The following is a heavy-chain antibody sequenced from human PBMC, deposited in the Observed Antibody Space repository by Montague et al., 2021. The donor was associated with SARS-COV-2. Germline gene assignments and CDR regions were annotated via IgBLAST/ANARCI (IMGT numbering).Heavy chain of an antibody. CDR2: IYYSGST. CDR3: ARTTYFDLASIYYYVMGV. CDR1: GGSTNNYY. V-gene: IGHV4-59*08. J-gene: IGHJ6*02. D-gene: IGHD3-9*01. Sequence: SETLSLTCTVSGGSTNNYYWRWIRQPPGRGLEWIGYIYYSGSTEYSPSLKSRVIMSIDTSKNQFSLRLNSVTAADTAVYFCARTTYFDLASIYYYVMGVWGQGTTVTVS.